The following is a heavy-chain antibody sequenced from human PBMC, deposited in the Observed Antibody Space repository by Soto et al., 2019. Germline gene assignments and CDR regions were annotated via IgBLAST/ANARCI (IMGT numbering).Heavy chain of an antibody. J-gene: IGHJ6*02. CDR2: INPNSGGT. D-gene: IGHD3-3*01. CDR3: ARERACDFWGGDRPRSRYYGINV. V-gene: IGHV1-2*02. Sequence: GASVKVSCKASGYTFTGYYMHWVRQAPGQGLGWMGWINPNSGGTNYAQKFQGRVTMTRDTSISTAYMELSRLRSDDTAVYYCARERACDFWGGDRPRSRYYGINVRRRETTGTISS. CDR1: GYTFTGYY.